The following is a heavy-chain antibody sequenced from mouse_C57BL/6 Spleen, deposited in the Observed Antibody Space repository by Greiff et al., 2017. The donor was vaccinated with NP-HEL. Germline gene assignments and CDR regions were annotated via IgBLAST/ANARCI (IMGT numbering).Heavy chain of an antibody. V-gene: IGHV1-69*01. CDR3: ARWGGYNWYFDV. J-gene: IGHJ1*03. D-gene: IGHD2-2*01. CDR2: IDPSDSYT. CDR1: GYTFTSYW. Sequence: VQLQQSGAELVMPGASVKLSCKASGYTFTSYWMHWVKQRPGQGLEWIGEIDPSDSYTNYNQNFKGKSTLTVDKSSNTAYIQLSSLTSEDSAVYYCARWGGYNWYFDVWGTGTTVTVSS.